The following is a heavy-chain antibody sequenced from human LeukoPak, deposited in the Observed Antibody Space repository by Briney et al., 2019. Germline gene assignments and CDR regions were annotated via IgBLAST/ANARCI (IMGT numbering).Heavy chain of an antibody. CDR2: ISSSSSTI. V-gene: IGHV3-48*01. Sequence: GGSLRLSCAASGFSFRNYEMTWVRQAPGKGLEWVSYISSSSSTIYYADSVKGRFTISRDNAKNSLYLQMNSLRAEDTAVYYCARDTGYWGQGTLVTVSS. J-gene: IGHJ4*02. D-gene: IGHD3-10*01. CDR3: ARDTGY. CDR1: GFSFRNYE.